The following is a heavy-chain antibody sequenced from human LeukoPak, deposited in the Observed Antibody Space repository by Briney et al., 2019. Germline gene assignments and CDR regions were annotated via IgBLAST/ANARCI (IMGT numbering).Heavy chain of an antibody. Sequence: PSETLSLTCVVSGYPISSGYYWGWIRQPPGKGLEWIGSIYRSGSTYYNPSLRSRVTISIDTSKNQLSLNLSSVTAADTAVYYCAESRMGYWGQGTLVTVSS. D-gene: IGHD2-8*01. CDR2: IYRSGST. CDR1: GYPISSGYY. CDR3: AESRMGY. J-gene: IGHJ4*02. V-gene: IGHV4-38-2*01.